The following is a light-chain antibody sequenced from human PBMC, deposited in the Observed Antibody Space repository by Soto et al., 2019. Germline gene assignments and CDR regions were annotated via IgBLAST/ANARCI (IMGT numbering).Light chain of an antibody. V-gene: IGKV2-30*01. CDR2: KVS. CDR1: QSLVYTNGNTY. CDR3: MQGPHWPRT. J-gene: IGKJ1*01. Sequence: DVVVTQSPLSLPVTLGQPASISCRSSQSLVYTNGNTYLAWFQQRPGQSPRRLIYKVSIRDSGVPDRFSGSGSGTEFTLTISRVEAEDVGVYYCMQGPHWPRTFGQGTKVEIK.